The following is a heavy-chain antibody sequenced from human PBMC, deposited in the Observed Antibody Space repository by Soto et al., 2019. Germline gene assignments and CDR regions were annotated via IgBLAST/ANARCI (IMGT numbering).Heavy chain of an antibody. D-gene: IGHD2-2*01. V-gene: IGHV3-48*01. Sequence: GGSLRLSCAASGFTFSSYSMNWVRQAPGKGLEWVSYISSSSSTIYYADSVKGRFTISRDNAKNSLYLQMNSLRAEDTAVYYCARDDCSSTSCYDSAFDIWGQGTMVTVSS. CDR1: GFTFSSYS. CDR2: ISSSSSTI. CDR3: ARDDCSSTSCYDSAFDI. J-gene: IGHJ3*02.